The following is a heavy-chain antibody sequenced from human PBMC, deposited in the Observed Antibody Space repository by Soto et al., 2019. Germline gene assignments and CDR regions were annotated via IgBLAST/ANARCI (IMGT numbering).Heavy chain of an antibody. Sequence: QVQLEQSGAEVKKPGASVKVSCKSSGYTFSTSGISWVRQAPGQGLEWMGWISTYNGDANYAQRFQGRVTMTTDTSTSTTFMELMSLRSDDTAVYYCAREGPRPYYYYGMDVWGQGTTVTVSS. CDR3: AREGPRPYYYYGMDV. V-gene: IGHV1-18*01. J-gene: IGHJ6*02. D-gene: IGHD6-6*01. CDR2: ISTYNGDA. CDR1: GYTFSTSG.